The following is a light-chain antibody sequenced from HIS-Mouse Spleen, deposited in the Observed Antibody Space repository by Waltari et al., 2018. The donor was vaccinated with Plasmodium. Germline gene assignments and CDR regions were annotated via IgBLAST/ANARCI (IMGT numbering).Light chain of an antibody. V-gene: IGLV3-10*01. CDR2: EDS. J-gene: IGLJ3*02. CDR3: YSTDSSGNHRV. Sequence: SYELTQPPSASVSPGQTARITCSGDELPKKYTSWYQQKSGQAPVLVIYEDSKRPSGIPERFSGSSSGTMATLTISGAQVEDEADYYCYSTDSSGNHRVFGGGTKLTVL. CDR1: ELPKKY.